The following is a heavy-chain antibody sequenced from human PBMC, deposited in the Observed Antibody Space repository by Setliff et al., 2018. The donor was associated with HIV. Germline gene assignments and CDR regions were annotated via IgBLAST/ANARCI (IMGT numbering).Heavy chain of an antibody. CDR2: ISGYNGRT. CDR1: GYTFTTFG. J-gene: IGHJ4*02. V-gene: IGHV1-18*01. Sequence: ASVKVSCKASGYTFTTFGISWVRQAPGQGLEWMGWISGYNGRTHYAQKFQGRVTMTTDTSTSTANMELRSLRSDDTAVYYCAREIRNYDFWSGYWEDHYFDSWGQGTLVTVSS. D-gene: IGHD3-3*01. CDR3: AREIRNYDFWSGYWEDHYFDS.